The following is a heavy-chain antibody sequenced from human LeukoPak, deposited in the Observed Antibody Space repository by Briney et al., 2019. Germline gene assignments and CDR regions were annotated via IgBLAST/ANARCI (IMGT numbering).Heavy chain of an antibody. CDR1: GGTFSSYA. Sequence: SVKVSCKASGGTFSSYAIGWVRQAPGQGLEWMGGIIPIFGTANYAQKFQGRVTITADESTSTAYMELSSLRSEDTAVYYCARESQWSRAFDYWGQGTLVTVSS. CDR3: ARESQWSRAFDY. D-gene: IGHD2-8*01. J-gene: IGHJ4*02. CDR2: IIPIFGTA. V-gene: IGHV1-69*13.